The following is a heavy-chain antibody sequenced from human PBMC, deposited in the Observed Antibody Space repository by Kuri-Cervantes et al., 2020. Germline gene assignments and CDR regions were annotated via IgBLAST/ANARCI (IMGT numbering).Heavy chain of an antibody. Sequence: GESLKISCAASGFTFSSYAMHWVRQAPGKGLEWVAVISYDGSNKYYADSVKGRFTISRDNSKNTLYLQMNSLRAEDTAVYYRARAGPYEGSSWYVAPYYYYGMDVWGQGTTVTVSS. J-gene: IGHJ6*02. D-gene: IGHD6-13*01. V-gene: IGHV3-30-3*01. CDR3: ARAGPYEGSSWYVAPYYYYGMDV. CDR2: ISYDGSNK. CDR1: GFTFSSYA.